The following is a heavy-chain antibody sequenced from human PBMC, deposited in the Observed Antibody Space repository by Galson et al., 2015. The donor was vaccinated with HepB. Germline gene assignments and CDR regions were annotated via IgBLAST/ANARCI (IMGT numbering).Heavy chain of an antibody. D-gene: IGHD2-15*01. Sequence: SVKVSCKASGYTFTNYYIHWVRQAPGQGLKWMAIIDPRGGSTTFAQKFQGRVTLTTDTSTSTAYMELRSLRPDDTAVYYCARDRSHSLDNWGQGTLVAVSS. J-gene: IGHJ4*02. CDR3: ARDRSHSLDN. CDR2: IDPRGGST. CDR1: GYTFTNYY. V-gene: IGHV1-46*01.